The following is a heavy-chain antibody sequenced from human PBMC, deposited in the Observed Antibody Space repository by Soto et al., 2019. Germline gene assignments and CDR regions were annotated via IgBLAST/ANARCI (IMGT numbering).Heavy chain of an antibody. J-gene: IGHJ4*02. D-gene: IGHD4-17*01. V-gene: IGHV3-30-3*01. Sequence: PGGSLRLSCAASGFTFSSYAMHWVRQAPGKGLEWVAVISYDGSNKYYADSVKGRFTISRDNSKNTLYLQMNSLRAEDTAVYYCARIGDYVDYWGQGTMVTVYS. CDR3: ARIGDYVDY. CDR1: GFTFSSYA. CDR2: ISYDGSNK.